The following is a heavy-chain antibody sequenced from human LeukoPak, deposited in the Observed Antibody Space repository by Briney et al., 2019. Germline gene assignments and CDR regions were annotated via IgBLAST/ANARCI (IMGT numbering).Heavy chain of an antibody. V-gene: IGHV3-21*01. J-gene: IGHJ1*01. CDR1: GFTFSDYE. CDR3: AKTYYYDSSGYSAYEYFQH. D-gene: IGHD3-22*01. Sequence: GGSLRLSCAASGFTFSDYEMNWVRQAPGKGLEWVSSISSSSSYIYYADSVKGRFTISRDNAKNSLYLQMNSLRAEDTAVYYCAKTYYYDSSGYSAYEYFQHWGQGTLVTVSS. CDR2: ISSSSSYI.